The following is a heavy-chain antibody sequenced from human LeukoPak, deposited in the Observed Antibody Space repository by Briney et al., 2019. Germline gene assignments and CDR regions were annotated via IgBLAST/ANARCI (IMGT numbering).Heavy chain of an antibody. J-gene: IGHJ6*03. V-gene: IGHV4-4*07. D-gene: IGHD6-6*01. CDR1: GGSISSYY. CDR2: IYTSGST. Sequence: PSETLSLTCTVSGGSISSYYWSWIRQPAGKGLEWIGRIYTSGSTNYNPSLKSRITISVATSKNQFSLRLSSVTAADTAVYYCARDWGVSARPGYMDVWGKGTTVTVSS. CDR3: ARDWGVSARPGYMDV.